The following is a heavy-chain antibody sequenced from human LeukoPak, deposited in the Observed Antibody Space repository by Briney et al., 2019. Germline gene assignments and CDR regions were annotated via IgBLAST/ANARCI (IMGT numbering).Heavy chain of an antibody. CDR3: ARQGAAGKYYYYYMDV. J-gene: IGHJ6*03. CDR2: IYPGDSDT. D-gene: IGHD6-13*01. CDR1: GYSFTSYW. V-gene: IGHV5-51*01. Sequence: GESLKISCKGSGYSFTSYWIGWVRQMPGKGLEGMGIIYPGDSDTRHLPSFQGQVNISADKSISTAYLQWSSLKASDTAIYYCARQGAAGKYYYYYMDVWGKGTTVTVSS.